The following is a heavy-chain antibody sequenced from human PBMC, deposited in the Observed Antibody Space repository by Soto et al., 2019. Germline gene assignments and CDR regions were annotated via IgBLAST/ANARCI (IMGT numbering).Heavy chain of an antibody. J-gene: IGHJ6*02. D-gene: IGHD6-13*01. V-gene: IGHV1-69*01. CDR2: IIPIFGTA. CDR1: GGTFSSYA. CDR3: ARASAIAAAGDYYYDMDV. Sequence: QVQLVQSGAEVKKPGSSVKVSCKASGGTFSSYAISWVRQAPGQGLEWRGGIIPIFGTAKYVQKFQGRVTITADESTSTAYMGLSSLRSEDTAVYYCARASAIAAAGDYYYDMDVWGQGTTVTVSS.